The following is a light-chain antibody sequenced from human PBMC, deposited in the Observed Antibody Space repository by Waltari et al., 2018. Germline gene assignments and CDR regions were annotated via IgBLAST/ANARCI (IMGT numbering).Light chain of an antibody. CDR2: DVS. CDR3: QQSFTIPVA. Sequence: DIQVTQSPSSLSASVGDRVSITCRASQNIGNNLNWYQQQPGRAPKHLIYDVSSLNRGVPSRFRGSSSGTEFTLTISSLQPEDFATYYCQQSFTIPVAFGGGTKVDI. J-gene: IGKJ4*02. V-gene: IGKV1-39*01. CDR1: QNIGNN.